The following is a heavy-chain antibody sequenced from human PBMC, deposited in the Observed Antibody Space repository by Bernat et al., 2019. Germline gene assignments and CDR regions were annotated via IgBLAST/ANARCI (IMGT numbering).Heavy chain of an antibody. CDR3: ARVRLGYD. CDR2: INHSGST. Sequence: QVQLQQWGAGLLKPSETLSLTCAVYGGSFSGYYWSWIRQPPGKGLEWIGEINHSGSTNYNPSLKSRVTISVDTCKNQFSLKLSSVTAADTAVYYCARVRLGYDWGQGTLVTVSS. D-gene: IGHD7-27*01. V-gene: IGHV4-34*01. J-gene: IGHJ4*02. CDR1: GGSFSGYY.